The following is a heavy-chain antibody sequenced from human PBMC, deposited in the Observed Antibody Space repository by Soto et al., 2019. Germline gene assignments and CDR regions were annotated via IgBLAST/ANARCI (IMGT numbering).Heavy chain of an antibody. V-gene: IGHV4-39*01. J-gene: IGHJ4*02. CDR3: AGLLMVYAILDY. CDR2: IYYSGST. CDR1: GGSISSSSYY. Sequence: QLQLQESGPGLVKPSETLSLTCTVSGGSISSSSYYWGWIRQPPGKGLEWIGSIYYSGSTYYNPSLKSRVTISVDTSKNQFSLKLSSVTAADTAVYYCAGLLMVYAILDYWGQGTLVTVSS. D-gene: IGHD2-8*01.